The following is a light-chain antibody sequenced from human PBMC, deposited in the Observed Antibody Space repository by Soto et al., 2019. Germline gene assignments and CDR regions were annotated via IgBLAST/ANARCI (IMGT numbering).Light chain of an antibody. V-gene: IGKV3-15*01. Sequence: EIVLTQSPATLSLSPGKRATLSCRASQSVSSFLAWYQQKPGQAPRLLIHTASTRATNIPARFSGSGSGTDFTLTITSLQSEDFAVYYCQQYYMWPPVFGQGTKVEIK. CDR2: TAS. CDR1: QSVSSF. CDR3: QQYYMWPPV. J-gene: IGKJ2*01.